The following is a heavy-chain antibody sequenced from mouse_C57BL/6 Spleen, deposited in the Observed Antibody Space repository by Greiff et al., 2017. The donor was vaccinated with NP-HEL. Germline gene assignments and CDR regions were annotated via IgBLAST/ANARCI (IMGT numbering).Heavy chain of an antibody. CDR3: ARDYGNYVAMDY. J-gene: IGHJ4*01. D-gene: IGHD2-1*01. CDR1: GYTFTSYW. V-gene: IGHV1-55*01. CDR2: IYPGSGST. Sequence: QVQLQQPGAELVKPGASVKMSCKASGYTFTSYWITWVKQRPGQGLEWIGDIYPGSGSTNYNEKFKSKATLTVDTSSSTAYMQLSSLTSEDSAVYFCARDYGNYVAMDYWGQGTSVTVSS.